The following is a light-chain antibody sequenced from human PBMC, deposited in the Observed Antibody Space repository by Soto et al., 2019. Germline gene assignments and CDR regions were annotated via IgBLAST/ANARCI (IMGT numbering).Light chain of an antibody. CDR3: QHYRSSPLT. CDR2: GAS. V-gene: IGKV3-20*01. CDR1: QSVSSGD. Sequence: EIVMTQSPATLSVSPGERATLFCRAGQSVSSGDLAWYQQKPGQAPRLLIYGASNRATGIPDRFSGSGSGTDFTLTISSLEPEDVAVYYCQHYRSSPLTFGGGTKVDIK. J-gene: IGKJ4*01.